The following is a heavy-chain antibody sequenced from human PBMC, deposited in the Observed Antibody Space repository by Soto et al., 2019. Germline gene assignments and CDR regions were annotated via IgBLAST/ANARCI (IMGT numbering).Heavy chain of an antibody. CDR2: IYPGDSDT. V-gene: IGHV5-51*01. CDR1: GYNFNNKW. Sequence: GESLKISCKGSGYNFNNKWIGWVRQMPGKGLEWMGVIYPGDSDTTYSPSLQGHVTISVDKSISTAYLQWSSLKASDTAMYYCARRDRSEWFGAFDIWGQGTMVTVSS. CDR3: ARRDRSEWFGAFDI. D-gene: IGHD3-9*01. J-gene: IGHJ3*02.